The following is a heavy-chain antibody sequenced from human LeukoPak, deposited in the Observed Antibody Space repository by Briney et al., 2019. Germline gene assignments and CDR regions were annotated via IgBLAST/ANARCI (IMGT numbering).Heavy chain of an antibody. D-gene: IGHD4-23*01. Sequence: SETLSLTCTVSGGSISSSSYYWGWIRLPPGKGLEWIGSIYYSGSTYYNPSLKSRVTISVDTSKNQFSLKLSSVTAADTAVYYCARRGNGRAFDYWGQGTLATVSS. CDR2: IYYSGST. J-gene: IGHJ4*02. CDR3: ARRGNGRAFDY. CDR1: GGSISSSSYY. V-gene: IGHV4-39*01.